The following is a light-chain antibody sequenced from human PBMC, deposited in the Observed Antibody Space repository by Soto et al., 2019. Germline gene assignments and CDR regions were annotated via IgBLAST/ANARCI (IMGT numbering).Light chain of an antibody. CDR2: KTS. V-gene: IGKV1-5*03. CDR1: HYVSSS. Sequence: DIQMTQSPSTLSAFVGEIVTITCRASHYVSSSLAWYQQKPGKAPKLMIYKTSILESGVPSRFSGSASGTEFTLSISSLQPDDFATYWCQQYNTSPWTFGQGTKVEIK. J-gene: IGKJ1*01. CDR3: QQYNTSPWT.